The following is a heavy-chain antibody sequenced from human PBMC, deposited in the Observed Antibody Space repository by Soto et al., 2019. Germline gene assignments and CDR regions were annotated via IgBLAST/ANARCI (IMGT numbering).Heavy chain of an antibody. V-gene: IGHV1-2*02. J-gene: IGHJ5*02. D-gene: IGHD2-21*01. Sequence: ASVKGSCKASGYFFTDYYINWVQQAPGQGLEWMGWINPNSGGTNYAQRFQGRVTMTTDTSISTAYMELSSLRSDDKAVYYCARPYCGTNSCHNWFRPWGQATLVTVSP. CDR3: ARPYCGTNSCHNWFRP. CDR2: INPNSGGT. CDR1: GYFFTDYY.